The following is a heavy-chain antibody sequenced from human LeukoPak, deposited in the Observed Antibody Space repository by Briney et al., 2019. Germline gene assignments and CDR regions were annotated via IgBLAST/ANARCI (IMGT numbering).Heavy chain of an antibody. Sequence: GASVKVSCKASGYTFTGYYMHWVRQAPGQGLEWMGWINPNSGGTNYAQKFQGRVTMTRDTSISTAYMELSGLRSDDTAVYYCARDSLYDSGGYYYLWLDPWGQGTLVTVSS. J-gene: IGHJ5*02. CDR3: ARDSLYDSGGYYYLWLDP. D-gene: IGHD3-22*01. CDR2: INPNSGGT. V-gene: IGHV1-2*02. CDR1: GYTFTGYY.